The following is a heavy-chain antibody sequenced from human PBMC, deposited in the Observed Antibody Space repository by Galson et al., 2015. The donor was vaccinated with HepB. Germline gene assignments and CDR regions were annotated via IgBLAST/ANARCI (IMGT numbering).Heavy chain of an antibody. V-gene: IGHV3-33*01. D-gene: IGHD2-21*01. CDR2: IWFDGTNQ. CDR1: VFTFTDFG. Sequence: SLRLSCAASVFTFTDFGMHWVRQAPGKGLEWVALIWFDGTNQYYADSVKGRFTISRDNSKNTLYLQMNSLRAEDTAVYYCAREAHIAVAAFDSWGQGTLVTVSS. J-gene: IGHJ4*02. CDR3: AREAHIAVAAFDS.